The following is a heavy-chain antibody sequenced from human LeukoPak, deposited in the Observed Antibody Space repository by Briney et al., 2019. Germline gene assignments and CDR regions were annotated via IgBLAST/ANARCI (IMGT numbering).Heavy chain of an antibody. CDR2: INPSGGST. Sequence: GASVKVSCKASGYTFTSYGISWVRQAPGQGLEWMGIINPSGGSTSYAQKFQGRVTMTRDTSTSTVYMELSSLRSEDTAVYYCARHRYSSGWSTYDAFDIWGQGTMVTVSS. CDR3: ARHRYSSGWSTYDAFDI. CDR1: GYTFTSYG. D-gene: IGHD6-19*01. V-gene: IGHV1-46*01. J-gene: IGHJ3*02.